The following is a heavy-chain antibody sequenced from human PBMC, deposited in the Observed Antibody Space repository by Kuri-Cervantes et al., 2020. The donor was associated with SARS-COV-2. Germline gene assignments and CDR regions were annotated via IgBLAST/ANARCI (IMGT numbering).Heavy chain of an antibody. J-gene: IGHJ4*02. V-gene: IGHV3-19*01. Sequence: GGSLRLSCAASGFTFSNSDMNWVRQAPGKGLEWVSGVSWNGSRTHYAGSVKGRFIISRDNSRNFLYQQMNSLRPEDMAVYYCVRHKAAAGIVAPDWGQGTLVTVSS. CDR3: VRHKAAAGIVAPD. CDR2: VSWNGSRT. D-gene: IGHD6-13*01. CDR1: GFTFSNSD.